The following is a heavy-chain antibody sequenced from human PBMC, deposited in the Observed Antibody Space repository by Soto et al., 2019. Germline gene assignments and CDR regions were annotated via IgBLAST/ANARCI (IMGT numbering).Heavy chain of an antibody. CDR2: ISGSSDTI. V-gene: IGHV3-48*02. J-gene: IGHJ6*02. Sequence: EVQLVESGGGLVQPGGSLRLSCAASGFTLSSYNMNWVRQAPGKGLEWGSYISGSSDTIYYADSVKGRFTISRDNAKNSLSLQMDSLRDEDTAVYYCARDHGGSTWFVGIYYYFGVDVWGQGTTVTVSS. CDR3: ARDHGGSTWFVGIYYYFGVDV. D-gene: IGHD6-13*01. CDR1: GFTLSSYN.